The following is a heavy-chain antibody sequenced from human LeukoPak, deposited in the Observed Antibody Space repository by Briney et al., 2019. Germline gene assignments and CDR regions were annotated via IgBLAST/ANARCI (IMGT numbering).Heavy chain of an antibody. CDR1: GFTFSSYA. CDR3: AKDIVVVTAPRQGCFQH. Sequence: GGSLRLSCAASGFTFSSYAMSWVRQAPGKGLEWVSAISGSGGSTYYADSVKGRFTISRDNSKNTLYLQTNSLRAEDTAVYYCAKDIVVVTAPRQGCFQHWGQGTLVTVSS. D-gene: IGHD2-21*02. CDR2: ISGSGGST. J-gene: IGHJ1*01. V-gene: IGHV3-23*01.